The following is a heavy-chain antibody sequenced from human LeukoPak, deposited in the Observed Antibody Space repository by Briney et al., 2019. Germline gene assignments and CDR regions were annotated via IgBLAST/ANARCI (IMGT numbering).Heavy chain of an antibody. V-gene: IGHV4-59*01. Sequence: PSETLSLTCTVSGGSISSYYWSWIRQPPRKGLEWIGYIYYSGSTNYNPSLKSRVTISVDTSKNQFSLKLSSVTAADTAVYYCARVPGSRDAFDIWGQGTMVTVSS. CDR2: IYYSGST. D-gene: IGHD1-14*01. CDR3: ARVPGSRDAFDI. CDR1: GGSISSYY. J-gene: IGHJ3*02.